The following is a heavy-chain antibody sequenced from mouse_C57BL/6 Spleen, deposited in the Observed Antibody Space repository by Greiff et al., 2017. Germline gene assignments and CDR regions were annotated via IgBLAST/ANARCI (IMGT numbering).Heavy chain of an antibody. J-gene: IGHJ3*01. V-gene: IGHV1-61*01. CDR3: ARWCHYYGISTWFAY. Sequence: QVQLQQPGAELVRPGSSVKLSCKASGYTFTSYCMDWVKQRPGQGLEWIGNIYPSDSEPHYNQKFKDKATLTVDKSSSTAYLQLSSLPSEETAVYYCARWCHYYGISTWFAYWGKGTLVTVAA. CDR2: IYPSDSEP. D-gene: IGHD1-1*01. CDR1: GYTFTSYC.